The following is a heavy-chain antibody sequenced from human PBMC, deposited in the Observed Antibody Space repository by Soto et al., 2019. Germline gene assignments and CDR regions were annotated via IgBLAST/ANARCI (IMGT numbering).Heavy chain of an antibody. V-gene: IGHV1-69*13. CDR2: IIPVFRSA. CDR3: ARRYCASDNCPLYYYFVDL. J-gene: IGHJ6*02. D-gene: IGHD2-21*02. CDR1: GGTFNKFA. Sequence: SVKVSCKASGGTFNKFAFSWVRQAPGQGFEWMGGIIPVFRSANYAQRFRGRITITADEYTSTVYLYLNDLRSDDTAVYYCARRYCASDNCPLYYYFVDLWGLGTTVTVSS.